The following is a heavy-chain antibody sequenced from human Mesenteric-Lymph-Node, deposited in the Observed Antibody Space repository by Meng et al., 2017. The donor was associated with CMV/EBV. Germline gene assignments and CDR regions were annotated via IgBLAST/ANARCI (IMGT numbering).Heavy chain of an antibody. CDR3: AKRGTTDYFDY. V-gene: IGHV3-23*01. Sequence: GGSLRLSCAASGFTFSNYAMSWVRQAPGKGLEWVSGVSVSGTNTYYADSVKGRFTISKDNSRNTLYLRMNSLRAEDTAVYYCAKRGTTDYFDYWGQGTLVTVSS. CDR1: GFTFSNYA. J-gene: IGHJ4*02. D-gene: IGHD4-11*01. CDR2: VSVSGTNT.